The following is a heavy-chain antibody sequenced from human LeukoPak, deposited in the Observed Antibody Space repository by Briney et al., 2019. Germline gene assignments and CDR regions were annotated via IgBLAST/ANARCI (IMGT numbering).Heavy chain of an antibody. CDR3: ARDQYSSLDY. CDR2: ISAYNGNT. D-gene: IGHD6-19*01. Sequence: ASVTVSCKASGYTFTSYGNGWVRQAPGQGLEWMGWISAYNGNTNYAQKLQGRVTMTTDTSTSTAYMELRSLRSDDTAVYYCARDQYSSLDYWGQGTLVSVSS. V-gene: IGHV1-18*01. J-gene: IGHJ4*02. CDR1: GYTFTSYG.